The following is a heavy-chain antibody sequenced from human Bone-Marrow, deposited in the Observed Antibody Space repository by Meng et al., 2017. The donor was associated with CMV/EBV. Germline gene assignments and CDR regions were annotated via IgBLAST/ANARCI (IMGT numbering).Heavy chain of an antibody. V-gene: IGHV3-11*04. CDR3: ARDYLDYGDSEGDY. CDR1: GFTFSDYY. D-gene: IGHD4-17*01. Sequence: GESLKISCAASGFTFSDYYMSWIRQAPGKGLEWVSYISSSGSTIYYADSVKGRFTISRDNAKNSLYLQMNSLRAEDTAVYYCARDYLDYGDSEGDYWGQGTLATVSS. CDR2: ISSSGSTI. J-gene: IGHJ4*02.